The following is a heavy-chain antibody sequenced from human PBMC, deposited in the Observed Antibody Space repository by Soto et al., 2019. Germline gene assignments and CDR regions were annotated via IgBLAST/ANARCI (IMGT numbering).Heavy chain of an antibody. D-gene: IGHD3-10*01. V-gene: IGHV4-34*01. J-gene: IGHJ4*02. CDR2: INHSGST. Sequence: PSETLALTCAVYGGSFSGYYWSWIRQPPGKGLEWIGEINHSGSTNYNPSLKSRVTISVDTSKNQFSLKLSSVTAADTAVYYCARGGAMVRGVIRPYFDYWGQGTLVTVS. CDR3: ARGGAMVRGVIRPYFDY. CDR1: GGSFSGYY.